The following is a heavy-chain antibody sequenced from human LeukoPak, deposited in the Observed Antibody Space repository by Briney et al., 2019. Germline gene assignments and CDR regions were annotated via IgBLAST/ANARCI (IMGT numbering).Heavy chain of an antibody. D-gene: IGHD5-24*01. CDR3: ARGRDDYNFAY. CDR1: GGSFSGFH. J-gene: IGHJ4*02. CDR2: INHSGST. V-gene: IGHV4-34*01. Sequence: SETLSLTCAVYGGSFSGFHWTWIRQPPGKGLEWIGEINHSGSTNYDPSLRSRVTISVDTSKNQFSLKLFSVTAADTAVYYCARGRDDYNFAYWGQGTLVTVSS.